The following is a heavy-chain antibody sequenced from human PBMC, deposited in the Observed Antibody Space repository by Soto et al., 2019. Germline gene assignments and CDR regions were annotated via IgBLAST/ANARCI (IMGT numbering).Heavy chain of an antibody. D-gene: IGHD3-22*01. Sequence: SETLSLTCTVSGGSISSGGYYWSWIRQHPGKGLEWIGYIYYSGSTYYNPSLKSRVTISVDTSKNQFSLKLSSVIAADTAVYYCARLIYDSSGYYYFDYWGQGTLVTVSS. V-gene: IGHV4-31*03. J-gene: IGHJ4*02. CDR2: IYYSGST. CDR1: GGSISSGGYY. CDR3: ARLIYDSSGYYYFDY.